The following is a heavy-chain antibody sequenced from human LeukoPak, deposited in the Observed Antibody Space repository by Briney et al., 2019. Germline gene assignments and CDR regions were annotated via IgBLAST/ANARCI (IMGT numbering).Heavy chain of an antibody. D-gene: IGHD3-22*01. CDR1: GYTFTSYY. J-gene: IGHJ4*02. Sequence: ASVKVSCKASGYTFTSYYMHWVRQAPGQGLEWMGIINPSGGSTSYAQKFQGRVTITADESTSTAYMELSSLRSEDTAVYYCARSSGYYYTYDYWGQGTLVTVSS. CDR3: ARSSGYYYTYDY. V-gene: IGHV1-46*01. CDR2: INPSGGST.